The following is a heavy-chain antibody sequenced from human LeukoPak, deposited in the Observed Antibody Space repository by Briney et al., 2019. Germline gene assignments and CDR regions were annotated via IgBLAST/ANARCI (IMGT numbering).Heavy chain of an antibody. V-gene: IGHV4-59*01. D-gene: IGHD2-2*01. CDR1: GGSISSYY. CDR3: ARGSRDQLLLMVFDY. Sequence: SETLSLTCTVSGGSISSYYWSWIRQPPGKGLEWIGSIYYSGSTNYSPSLKSRVTISVDTSKNQFSLKLSSVTAADTAVYYCARGSRDQLLLMVFDYWGQGTLVTVSS. J-gene: IGHJ4*02. CDR2: IYYSGST.